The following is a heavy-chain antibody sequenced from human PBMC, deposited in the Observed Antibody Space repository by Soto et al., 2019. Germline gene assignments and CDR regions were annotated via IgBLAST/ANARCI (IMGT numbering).Heavy chain of an antibody. CDR1: GGSISSGGYY. CDR2: IYYSGST. D-gene: IGHD5-18*01. V-gene: IGHV4-61*08. CDR3: ARSIQPGAAVDI. Sequence: SETLSLTCTVSGGSISSGGYYWSWIRQPPGKGLEWIGYIYYSGSTNYNPSLKSRVTISVDTSKNQFSLKLSSVTAADTAVYYCARSIQPGAAVDIWGQWTMVTVSS. J-gene: IGHJ3*02.